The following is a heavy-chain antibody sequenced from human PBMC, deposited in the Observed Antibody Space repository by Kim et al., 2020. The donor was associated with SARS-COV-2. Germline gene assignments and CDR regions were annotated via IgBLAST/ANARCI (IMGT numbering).Heavy chain of an antibody. Sequence: SETLSLTCAVYGGSFSGYYWSWIRQPPGKGLEWIGEINHSGSTNYNPSLKSRVTISVDTSKNQFSLKLSSVTAADTAVYYCARGVVREIYPSDSGVFDYWGQGTLVTVSS. CDR3: ARGVVREIYPSDSGVFDY. J-gene: IGHJ4*02. V-gene: IGHV4-34*01. CDR2: INHSGST. CDR1: GGSFSGYY. D-gene: IGHD3-10*01.